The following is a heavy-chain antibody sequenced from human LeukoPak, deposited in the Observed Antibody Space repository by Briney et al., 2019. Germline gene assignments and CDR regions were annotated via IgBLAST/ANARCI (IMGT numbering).Heavy chain of an antibody. V-gene: IGHV3-23*01. CDR2: ISGSADTT. Sequence: GGSLRLSCAASGFTFSNYAMNWVRQAPGKGLEWVSVISGSADTTYYADPVKGRVTISRDNSKKTLYLQMNSLRVEDTAVYYCAKGYCSGGTCPNDYWGQGTLVTVSS. CDR1: GFTFSNYA. D-gene: IGHD2-15*01. J-gene: IGHJ4*02. CDR3: AKGYCSGGTCPNDY.